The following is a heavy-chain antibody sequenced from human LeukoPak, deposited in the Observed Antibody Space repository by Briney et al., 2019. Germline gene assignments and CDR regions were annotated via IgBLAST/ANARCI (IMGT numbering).Heavy chain of an antibody. CDR1: GFTFDDYG. CDR3: AKAYRDDILTGYYDY. Sequence: GGSLRLSCAASGFTFDDYGMSWVRQAPGKGLEWVSGINWNGGSTGYADSVKGRFTISRDNAKNSLYLQMNSLRAEDMALYYCAKAYRDDILTGYYDYWGQGTLVTVSS. D-gene: IGHD3-9*01. J-gene: IGHJ4*02. V-gene: IGHV3-20*04. CDR2: INWNGGST.